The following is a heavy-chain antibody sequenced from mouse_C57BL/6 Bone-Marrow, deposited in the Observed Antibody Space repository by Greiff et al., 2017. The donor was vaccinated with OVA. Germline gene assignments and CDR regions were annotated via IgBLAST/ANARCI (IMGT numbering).Heavy chain of an antibody. CDR2: INPNYGTT. V-gene: IGHV1-39*01. CDR1: GYSFTDYN. J-gene: IGHJ2*01. D-gene: IGHD2-1*01. Sequence: VQLKESGPELVKPGASVKISCKASGYSFTDYNMNWVKQSTGKSLEWIGVINPNYGTTSYNQKFKGKATLTVDQSSSTAYMQLNSLTSEDAAVYYCASGDYGNHRDYWGQGTTLTVAS. CDR3: ASGDYGNHRDY.